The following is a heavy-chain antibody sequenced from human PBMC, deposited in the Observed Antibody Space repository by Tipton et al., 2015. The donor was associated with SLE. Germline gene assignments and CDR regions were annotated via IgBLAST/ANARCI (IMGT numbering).Heavy chain of an antibody. Sequence: SLRLSCAASGFTFGDSAIQWVRQASGKGLEWVGRMRGKTNSYATAYAASVRGRFTISRDDLTNTAYLQMNSLKTEDTAVYYCTRREGYGMDVWGQGTTVTVSS. V-gene: IGHV3-73*01. J-gene: IGHJ6*02. CDR1: GFTFGDSA. CDR3: TRREGYGMDV. CDR2: MRGKTNSYAT.